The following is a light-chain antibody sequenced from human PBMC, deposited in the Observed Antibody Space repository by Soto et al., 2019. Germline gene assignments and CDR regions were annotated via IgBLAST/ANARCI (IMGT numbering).Light chain of an antibody. Sequence: QSVLTQPPSASGSPGQSVTISCTGTSSDVGGYNYVSWYQQHPGKAPKLMISEVSKRPSGVPDRFSGSKSGNTASLTVAGLEAEDEADYYCTSFGGNNNLVFGGGTQLTVL. CDR2: EVS. CDR1: SSDVGGYNY. V-gene: IGLV2-8*01. J-gene: IGLJ2*01. CDR3: TSFGGNNNLV.